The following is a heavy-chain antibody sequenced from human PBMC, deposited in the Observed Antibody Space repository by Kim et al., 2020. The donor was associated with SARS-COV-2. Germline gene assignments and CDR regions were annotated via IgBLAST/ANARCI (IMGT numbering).Heavy chain of an antibody. V-gene: IGHV3-74*01. CDR3: ARDPLIVGSTTNFDL. CDR2: TNDEGSTT. J-gene: IGHJ2*01. Sequence: GGSLRLSCAASGFSLSSYYMHWVRQAPGKGLVWVSRTNDEGSTTSYADFVKGRFTVSRDSARDTLYLQMNSLRAEDTAVYYCARDPLIVGSTTNFDLWGR. D-gene: IGHD1-26*01. CDR1: GFSLSSYY.